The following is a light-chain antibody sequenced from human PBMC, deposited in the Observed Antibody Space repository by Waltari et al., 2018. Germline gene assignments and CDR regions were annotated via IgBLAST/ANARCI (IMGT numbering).Light chain of an antibody. J-gene: IGLJ2*01. V-gene: IGLV2-23*02. CDR1: SNDVGSYNL. CDR2: EVT. Sequence: QSALTQPASVSGSPGQSITISCTGTSNDVGSYNLVSWYQQHPGRAPKLVIYEVTKRPSGVSNRFSGAKAGNTASLTISGLQAEDEADYYCCSYARSQYVAFGGGTKVTVL. CDR3: CSYARSQYVA.